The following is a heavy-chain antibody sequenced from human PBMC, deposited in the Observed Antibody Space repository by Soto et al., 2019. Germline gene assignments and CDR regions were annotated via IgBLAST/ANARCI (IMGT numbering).Heavy chain of an antibody. CDR3: GCDDSGCGVGGFES. Sequence: ASETLSLTCTVSGGSISNYHWNWIRQAAGKGLEWIGRISSSGSTNYNPSLKSRVTMSVDRSKNQFSLKLNSVTAADPAVYYCGCDDSGCGVGGFESWGQGTVVTVSS. CDR1: GGSISNYH. J-gene: IGHJ4*02. V-gene: IGHV4-4*07. CDR2: ISSSGST. D-gene: IGHD5-12*01.